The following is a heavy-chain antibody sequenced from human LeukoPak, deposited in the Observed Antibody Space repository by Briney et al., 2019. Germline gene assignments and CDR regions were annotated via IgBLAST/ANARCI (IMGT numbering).Heavy chain of an antibody. J-gene: IGHJ4*02. D-gene: IGHD1-26*01. CDR1: GYSISSGYY. CDR3: ARAGSYYSFDY. Sequence: SETLSLTCTVSGYSISSGYYWGWIRQPPGKGLEWIGSIYHSGSTYYNPSLKSRVTISVDTSKNQFSLKLSSVTAADTAVYYCARAGSYYSFDYWGQETLVTVSS. CDR2: IYHSGST. V-gene: IGHV4-38-2*02.